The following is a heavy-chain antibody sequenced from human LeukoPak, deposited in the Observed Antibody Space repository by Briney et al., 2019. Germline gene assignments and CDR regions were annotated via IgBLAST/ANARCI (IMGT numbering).Heavy chain of an antibody. CDR3: ARACQKLGARDAFDI. J-gene: IGHJ3*02. CDR2: IYHSGST. Sequence: SQTLSLTCAASGGSISSGGFSWSWIRQPPGKGLEWIGYIYHSGSTYYNPSLKSRVTISVDRSKTQFSLKLSSVTAADTAVYYCARACQKLGARDAFDIWGQATTVTVSS. D-gene: IGHD3-16*01. V-gene: IGHV4-30-2*01. CDR1: GGSISSGGFS.